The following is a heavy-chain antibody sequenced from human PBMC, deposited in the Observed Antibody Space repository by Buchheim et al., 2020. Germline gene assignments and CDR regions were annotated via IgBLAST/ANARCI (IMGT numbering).Heavy chain of an antibody. Sequence: EVQLVESGGGLVQPGGSLRLSCAASGFTFSSYSMNWVRQAPGKGLEWVSYISSNSSTIYYADSVKGRFTISRDNAKNSLYLQMNSLRAEDTAVYYCAGAQQSVVEWLLLDVWGQGTT. J-gene: IGHJ6*02. D-gene: IGHD3-3*01. V-gene: IGHV3-48*01. CDR1: GFTFSSYS. CDR3: AGAQQSVVEWLLLDV. CDR2: ISSNSSTI.